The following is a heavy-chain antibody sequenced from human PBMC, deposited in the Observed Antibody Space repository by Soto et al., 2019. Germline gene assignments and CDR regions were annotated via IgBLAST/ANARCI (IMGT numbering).Heavy chain of an antibody. V-gene: IGHV4-61*01. CDR1: GVSVTTENHY. CDR3: ARGRTYGGSGYFFEHYIDY. J-gene: IGHJ4*02. CDR2: VHYSGST. Sequence: SETLSLTCTVSGVSVTTENHYWSWIRQCLGKGREWIGYVHYSGSTNYHPSLKGRVLISIGTSKRQFSLDLRSVTAADTAVYFCARGRTYGGSGYFFEHYIDYWGQGTPVTVSS. D-gene: IGHD3-22*01.